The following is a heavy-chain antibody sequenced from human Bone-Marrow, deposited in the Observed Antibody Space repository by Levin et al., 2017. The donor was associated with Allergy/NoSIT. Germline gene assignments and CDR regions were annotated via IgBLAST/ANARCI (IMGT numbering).Heavy chain of an antibody. D-gene: IGHD3-10*01. CDR2: VNHSGST. V-gene: IGHV4-34*01. Sequence: PSETLSLTCAAYGGSFSGYYWSWIRQPPGEGLEWIGEVNHSGSTTHNPSLKSRVTISVDTSKNQFSLKLTSVTAADTAVYFCARGGRRTPYYYGSGYSVSPGPLDIWGQGTMVTVSS. J-gene: IGHJ3*02. CDR3: ARGGRRTPYYYGSGYSVSPGPLDI. CDR1: GGSFSGYY.